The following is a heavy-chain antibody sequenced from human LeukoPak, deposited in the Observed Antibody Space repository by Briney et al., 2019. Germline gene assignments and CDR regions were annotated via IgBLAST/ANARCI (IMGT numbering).Heavy chain of an antibody. CDR2: INPNSGGT. CDR1: RYTFTGFY. Sequence: GASVKLSCKASRYTFTGFYMHGVRQAPGQGLEWMGWINPNSGGTNYAQNSQGRVTMNRDTSISTADMELSRLRSDDTAVYYCARVPASLLWFGELLGIDYFDYWGQGTLVTVSS. CDR3: ARVPASLLWFGELLGIDYFDY. D-gene: IGHD3-10*01. V-gene: IGHV1-2*02. J-gene: IGHJ4*02.